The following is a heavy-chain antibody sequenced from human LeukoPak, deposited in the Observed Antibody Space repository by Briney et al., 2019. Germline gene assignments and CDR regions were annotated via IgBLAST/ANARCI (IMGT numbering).Heavy chain of an antibody. CDR1: GGSISSYY. CDR2: TYYSGST. D-gene: IGHD2-2*01. Sequence: SETLSLTCTVSGGSISSYYWSWIRQPPGKGLEWIGYTYYSGSTNYNPSLKSRVTISVDTSKNQFSLNLSSVTAADTAVYYCARPFRYCSSTVCYDAFNIWGHGTMVTVSS. J-gene: IGHJ3*02. V-gene: IGHV4-59*08. CDR3: ARPFRYCSSTVCYDAFNI.